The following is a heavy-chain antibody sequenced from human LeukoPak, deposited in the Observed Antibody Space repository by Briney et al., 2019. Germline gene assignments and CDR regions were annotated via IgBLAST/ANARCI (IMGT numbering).Heavy chain of an antibody. D-gene: IGHD3-10*01. CDR3: ARDAVWSGEFFDS. V-gene: IGHV3-7*05. CDR1: GFTFSVYW. J-gene: IGHJ4*02. CDR2: IKQDGSEK. Sequence: PGGSLRLSCAASGFTFSVYWMNWVRQAPGKGLEWVANIKQDGSEKHYVDSVKGRYTISRDNAKNSLYLQMNSLRADDTAVYFCARDAVWSGEFFDSWGQGTLVTVSS.